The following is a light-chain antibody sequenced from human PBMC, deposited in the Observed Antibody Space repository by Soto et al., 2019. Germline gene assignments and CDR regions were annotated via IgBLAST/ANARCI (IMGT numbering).Light chain of an antibody. V-gene: IGLV1-44*01. Sequence: QSVLTQPPSASETPGQTVSISCSGSNSNIASNTVNWYQHLPGTAPKLLIYYNNQRPSGVPDRFSGSKSGTSASLAISWLQSEDESDYYCAAWDDTLKRYVFGTGTKVTVL. J-gene: IGLJ1*01. CDR3: AAWDDTLKRYV. CDR1: NSNIASNT. CDR2: YNN.